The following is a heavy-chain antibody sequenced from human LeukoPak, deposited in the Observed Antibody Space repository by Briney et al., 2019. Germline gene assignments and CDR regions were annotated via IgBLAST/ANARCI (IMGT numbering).Heavy chain of an antibody. J-gene: IGHJ4*02. V-gene: IGHV3-7*01. CDR1: GFIFSGYW. CDR2: IKQDGSEK. D-gene: IGHD5-18*01. CDR3: ASPGSVGDTGMPDY. Sequence: GGSLRLSCAASGFIFSGYWMTWVRQVPGKGLEWVANIKQDGSEKYYVDSVKGRFTISRDNAKKSLYLHMNSLRAEDTAVYYCASPGSVGDTGMPDYWGQGTLVTVSS.